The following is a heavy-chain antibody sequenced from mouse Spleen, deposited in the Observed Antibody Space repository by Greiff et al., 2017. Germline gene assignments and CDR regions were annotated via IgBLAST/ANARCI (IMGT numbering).Heavy chain of an antibody. CDR1: GDSITSGY. D-gene: IGHD1-2*01. V-gene: IGHV3-8*02. J-gene: IGHJ2*01. CDR2: ISYIGST. CDR3: ARYGTTAFFDY. Sequence: EVQLQQSGPSLVKPSQTLSLTCSVPGDSITSGYWNWIRKFPGNKLEYMGYISYIGSTYYNPSLKSRISITRDTSKNQYYLQLNSVTTEDTATYYCARYGTTAFFDYWGQGTTLTVSS.